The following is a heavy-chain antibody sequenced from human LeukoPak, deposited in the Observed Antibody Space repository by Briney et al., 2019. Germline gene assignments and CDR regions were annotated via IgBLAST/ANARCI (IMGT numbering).Heavy chain of an antibody. CDR3: ATISYFGYNPD. V-gene: IGHV3-7*01. CDR2: IKQDGSEK. Sequence: GGSLRLSCAASGFTVSSNYMSWVRQAPGKGLEWVANIKQDGSEKYYVDSVKGRFTISRDNAKNSLYLQMNSLRAEDTAVYYCATISYFGYNPDWGQGTLVTVSS. J-gene: IGHJ4*02. CDR1: GFTVSSNY. D-gene: IGHD1-14*01.